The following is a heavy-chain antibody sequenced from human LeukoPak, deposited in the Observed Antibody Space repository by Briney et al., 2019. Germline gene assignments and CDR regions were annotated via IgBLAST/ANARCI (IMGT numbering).Heavy chain of an antibody. Sequence: ASVKVSCKASGYTFTGYYMHWVRQAPGQGLEWMGWINPNSGGTNYAQKFQGRVTMTRDTSISTAYMELCRLRSDDTAVYYCATIAVAGTSDFDYWGQGTLVTVSS. CDR2: INPNSGGT. V-gene: IGHV1-2*02. CDR3: ATIAVAGTSDFDY. CDR1: GYTFTGYY. D-gene: IGHD6-19*01. J-gene: IGHJ4*02.